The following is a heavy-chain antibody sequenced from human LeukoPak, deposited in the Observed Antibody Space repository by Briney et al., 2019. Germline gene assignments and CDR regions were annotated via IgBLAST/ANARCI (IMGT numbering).Heavy chain of an antibody. CDR2: IRYDGSNK. Sequence: PGGSLRLSCAASGFTFSSYGMHWVRQAPGKGLEWVAFIRYDGSNKYYADSVKGRFTISRDNSKNTLYLQMNSLRAEDTAVYYCAKGTRYGPAAISPAFDIWGQGTMVTVS. CDR3: AKGTRYGPAAISPAFDI. CDR1: GFTFSSYG. D-gene: IGHD2-2*01. V-gene: IGHV3-30*02. J-gene: IGHJ3*02.